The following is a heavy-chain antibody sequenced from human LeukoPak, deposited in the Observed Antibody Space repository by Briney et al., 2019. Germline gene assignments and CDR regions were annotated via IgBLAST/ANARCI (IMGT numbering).Heavy chain of an antibody. J-gene: IGHJ6*03. Sequence: GRSLRLSCAASGFTLSSYWTSWVRDAPGKGLEYVTNIKQDGSEKYYVDSVKGRFTISRDNAKNSLYLQMNSLRAEDTAVYYCARDMRRVAGSSGYYYYYYMDVWGKGTTVTVSS. D-gene: IGHD3-10*01. CDR1: GFTLSSYW. CDR3: ARDMRRVAGSSGYYYYYYMDV. CDR2: IKQDGSEK. V-gene: IGHV3-7*01.